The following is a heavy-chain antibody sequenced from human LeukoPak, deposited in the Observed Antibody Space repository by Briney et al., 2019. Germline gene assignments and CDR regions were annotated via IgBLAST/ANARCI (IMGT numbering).Heavy chain of an antibody. Sequence: SETLSLTCAVYGGSFSGYYWSWIRQPPGEGLEWIGYIYYSGSTNYNPSLKSRVTISVDTSKNQFSLKLSSVTAADTAVYYCARTNPSFNWFDPWGQGTLVTVSS. CDR1: GGSFSGYY. V-gene: IGHV4-59*01. CDR3: ARTNPSFNWFDP. J-gene: IGHJ5*02. CDR2: IYYSGST.